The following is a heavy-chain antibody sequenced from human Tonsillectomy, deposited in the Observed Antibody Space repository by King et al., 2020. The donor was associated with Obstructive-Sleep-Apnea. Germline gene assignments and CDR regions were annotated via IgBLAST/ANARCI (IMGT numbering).Heavy chain of an antibody. CDR3: AKEGINTFGGDGIHS. Sequence: VQLVESGGGLVQPGGSLRPSFAASGFIFVGFALTWFPQPPGGGLDGFPPLGGGGGPTHYADSVKGRFTISRDNSKNTLSLQMNSLRVEDTAVYYCAKEGINTFGGDGIHSWGQGTLVTVSS. J-gene: IGHJ4*02. CDR1: GFIFVGFA. CDR2: LGGGGGPT. V-gene: IGHV3-23*04. D-gene: IGHD3-16*01.